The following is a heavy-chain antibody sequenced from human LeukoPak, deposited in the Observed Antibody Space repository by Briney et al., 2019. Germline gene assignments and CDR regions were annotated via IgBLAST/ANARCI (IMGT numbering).Heavy chain of an antibody. CDR2: IYYSGST. CDR1: GGSISSGGYY. D-gene: IGHD2-21*02. Sequence: PSETLSLTCTVSGGSISSGGYYWSWIRQHPGKGLEWIGYIYYSGSTYYNPSLKSRVTISVDTSKNQFSLKLSSVTAADTAVYYCARLVAVTGTVDYFDPWGQGAVVTVSS. V-gene: IGHV4-31*03. CDR3: ARLVAVTGTVDYFDP. J-gene: IGHJ5*02.